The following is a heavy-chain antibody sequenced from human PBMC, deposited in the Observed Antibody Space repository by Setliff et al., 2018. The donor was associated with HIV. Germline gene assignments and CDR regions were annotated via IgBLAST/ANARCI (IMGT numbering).Heavy chain of an antibody. J-gene: IGHJ4*02. CDR2: ISSSGFPI. CDR1: GFTFSTYG. Sequence: GSLRLSCEASGFTFSTYGMNWVRHAPGKGLEWVAQISSSGFPIYYADSMEVRFTISRDDAKNSLYLQMDSLRAEDTAVYYCVRDRDWAFDYWGQGILVTVSS. D-gene: IGHD3-9*01. CDR3: VRDRDWAFDY. V-gene: IGHV3-48*01.